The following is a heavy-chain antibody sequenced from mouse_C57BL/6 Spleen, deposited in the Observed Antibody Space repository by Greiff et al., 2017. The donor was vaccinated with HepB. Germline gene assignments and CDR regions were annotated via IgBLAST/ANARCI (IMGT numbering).Heavy chain of an antibody. CDR2: IRSKSSNYAT. Sequence: EVKLVESGGGLVQPKGSLKLSCAASGFTFNTYAMHWVRQAPGKGLEWVARIRSKSSNYATYYADSVKDRFTISRDDSQRMLYLQMNNLKTEDTAMYYCVRGGKNYSNYVDFDYWGQGTTLTVSS. CDR1: GFTFNTYA. D-gene: IGHD2-5*01. J-gene: IGHJ2*01. CDR3: VRGGKNYSNYVDFDY. V-gene: IGHV10-3*01.